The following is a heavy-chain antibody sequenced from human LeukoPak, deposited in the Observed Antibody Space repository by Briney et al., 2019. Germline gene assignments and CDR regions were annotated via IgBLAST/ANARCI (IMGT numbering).Heavy chain of an antibody. CDR1: GFTFGSYW. CDR2: INSAGSST. Sequence: GVSLRLSCAASGFTFGSYWMHWVRQAPGKGLMWVSRINSAGSSTSYADSVEGRFTISRDNAKNTLYLQMNSLRVEDTAVYYCARGGSGNFFFWGQGTLVTVSS. D-gene: IGHD3-10*01. J-gene: IGHJ4*02. CDR3: ARGGSGNFFF. V-gene: IGHV3-74*01.